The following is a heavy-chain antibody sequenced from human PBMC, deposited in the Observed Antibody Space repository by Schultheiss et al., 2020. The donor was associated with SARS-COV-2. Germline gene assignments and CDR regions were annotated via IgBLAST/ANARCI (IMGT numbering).Heavy chain of an antibody. Sequence: GGSLRLSCEASGFTFSSYGMHWVRQGPGKGLEWVSAISGSGADTHYADSVKGRFSISRDNSKNTLYLQMNSLRAEDTAIYYCARDSTYCSGDCSFDYWGQGTLVTVSS. CDR2: ISGSGADT. CDR3: ARDSTYCSGDCSFDY. J-gene: IGHJ4*02. CDR1: GFTFSSYG. D-gene: IGHD2-21*02. V-gene: IGHV3-23*01.